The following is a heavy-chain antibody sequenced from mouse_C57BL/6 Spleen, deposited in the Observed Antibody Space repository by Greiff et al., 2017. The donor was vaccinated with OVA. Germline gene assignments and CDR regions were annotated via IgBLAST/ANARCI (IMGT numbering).Heavy chain of an antibody. J-gene: IGHJ3*01. CDR2: IYPGDGDT. CDR1: GYAFSSYW. V-gene: IGHV1-80*01. Sequence: VQLVESGAELVKPGASVKISCKASGYAFSSYWMNWVKQRPGKGLEWIGQIYPGDGDTNYNGKFKGKATLTADKSSSTAYMQLSSLTSEDSAVYFCARDGGGHGGFAYWGQGTLVTVSA. D-gene: IGHD1-1*02. CDR3: ARDGGGHGGFAY.